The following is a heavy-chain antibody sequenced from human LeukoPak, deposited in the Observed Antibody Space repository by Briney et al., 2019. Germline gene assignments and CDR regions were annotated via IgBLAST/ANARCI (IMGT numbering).Heavy chain of an antibody. D-gene: IGHD5-12*01. CDR3: SRDPWHSGYNYWIDY. Sequence: HAGGSLRLSCAASGFRLGDYTMSWFRQAPGEGLEWVGFIRSRAYGETTEYAASVKGRFTISRDDSKGIAYLQMNSLKIEDSALYFCSRDPWHSGYNYWIDYWGQGTLVTVSS. CDR1: GFRLGDYT. V-gene: IGHV3-49*03. CDR2: IRSRAYGETT. J-gene: IGHJ4*02.